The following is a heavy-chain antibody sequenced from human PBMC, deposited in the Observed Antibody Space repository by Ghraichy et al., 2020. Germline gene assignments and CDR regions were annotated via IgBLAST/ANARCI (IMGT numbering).Heavy chain of an antibody. Sequence: SETLSLTCTVSGYSISSPYYWGWIRQPPGKGLEWIGSIYHSGSTYYNPSLKSRITISVDTSKNQFSLKLSSVTAADTAMYYCARYLSYGGNSMKYFDYWGQGTLVPVSS. CDR1: GYSISSPYY. V-gene: IGHV4-38-2*02. CDR2: IYHSGST. J-gene: IGHJ4*02. CDR3: ARYLSYGGNSMKYFDY. D-gene: IGHD4-23*01.